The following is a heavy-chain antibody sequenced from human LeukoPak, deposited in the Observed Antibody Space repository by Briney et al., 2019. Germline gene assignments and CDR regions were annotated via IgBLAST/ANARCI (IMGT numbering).Heavy chain of an antibody. CDR3: ARGNRYFDY. CDR1: GFTFSSYW. D-gene: IGHD1-14*01. CDR2: IKQDGSEK. J-gene: IGHJ4*02. V-gene: IGHV3-7*01. Sequence: GGSLRLSCAAPGFTFSSYWMSWVRQAPGKGLEWVANIKQDGSEKYYVDSVKGRFTISRDNAKNSLYLQMNSLRAEDTAVYYCARGNRYFDYWGQGTLVTVSS.